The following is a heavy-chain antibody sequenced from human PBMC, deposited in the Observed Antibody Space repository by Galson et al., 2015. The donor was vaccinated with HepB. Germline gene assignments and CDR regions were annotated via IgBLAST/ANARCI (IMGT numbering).Heavy chain of an antibody. J-gene: IGHJ4*02. CDR2: VGTNSGNT. V-gene: IGHV1-18*04. CDR1: GYTFTTYC. D-gene: IGHD3-16*02. CDR3: ARVGRLGESSSCYY. Sequence: SVKVSCKASGYTFTTYCISWVRQAPGQGLEWMGRVGTNSGNTNYAQKLQGRVTMTTDTSTSTAYMELRGLRSDDTAFYYCARVGRLGESSSCYYLGQGSLGTVSS.